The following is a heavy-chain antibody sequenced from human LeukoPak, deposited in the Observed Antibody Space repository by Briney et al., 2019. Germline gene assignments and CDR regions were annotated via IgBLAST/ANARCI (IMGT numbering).Heavy chain of an antibody. D-gene: IGHD6-13*01. Sequence: ASVKVSCKASGYIFTSYGISWVRQAPGQGLEWMGWISGYNGNTNYAQKLQGRVTMTTDTSTSTAYMELRSLRSDDTAVYYCARVSPSPGYSSSWHIFPPPGRFDYWGQGTLVTVSS. CDR3: ARVSPSPGYSSSWHIFPPPGRFDY. CDR1: GYIFTSYG. J-gene: IGHJ4*02. V-gene: IGHV1-18*01. CDR2: ISGYNGNT.